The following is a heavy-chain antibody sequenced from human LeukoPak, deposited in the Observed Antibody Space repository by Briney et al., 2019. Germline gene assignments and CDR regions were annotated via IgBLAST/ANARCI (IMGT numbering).Heavy chain of an antibody. Sequence: GGSLRLSCAASGFTFSSYAMSWVRQAPGKGLEWVSGISGRGASKYYADSVKGRFTISRDNSKNTLYLQMNSLRAEDTAVYYCAKGVVVAPDVTPFDYWGQGTLVTVSS. CDR3: AKGVVVAPDVTPFDY. CDR2: ISGRGASK. D-gene: IGHD2-2*01. CDR1: GFTFSSYA. J-gene: IGHJ4*02. V-gene: IGHV3-23*01.